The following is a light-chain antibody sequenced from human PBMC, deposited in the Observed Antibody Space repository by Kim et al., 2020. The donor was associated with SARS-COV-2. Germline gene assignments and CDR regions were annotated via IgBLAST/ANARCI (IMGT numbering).Light chain of an antibody. V-gene: IGLV3-1*01. CDR1: KLGDKY. CDR2: QDS. Sequence: VSPGQTASITCSGDKLGDKYAYWYQQKPDQSPVLVIYQDSKRPSGIPERFSGSNSGNTATLTISGTQAMNEADYYCQAWNSSTAWVFGGGTQLTVL. J-gene: IGLJ3*02. CDR3: QAWNSSTAWV.